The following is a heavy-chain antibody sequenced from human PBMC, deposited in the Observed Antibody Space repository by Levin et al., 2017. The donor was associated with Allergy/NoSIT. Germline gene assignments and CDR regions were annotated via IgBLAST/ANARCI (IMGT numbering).Heavy chain of an antibody. CDR2: IDWEDDK. Sequence: SQTLSLTCTFSGFSLSTSGMCVTWIRQPPGKALEWLALIDWEDDKYYSTSLKTRLTISKDTSKNQVVLTMTNMDPVDTATYYCARARDYYDNSGYHFDYWGQGTLVTVSS. CDR1: GFSLSTSGMC. CDR3: ARARDYYDNSGYHFDY. J-gene: IGHJ4*02. V-gene: IGHV2-70*01. D-gene: IGHD3-22*01.